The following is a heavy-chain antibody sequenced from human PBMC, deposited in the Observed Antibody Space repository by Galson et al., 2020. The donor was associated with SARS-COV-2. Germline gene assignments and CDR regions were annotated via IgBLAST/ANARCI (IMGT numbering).Heavy chain of an antibody. D-gene: IGHD3-22*01. CDR3: ARANGEGTMIVVVTHLDY. V-gene: IGHV4-31*03. Sequence: ETSETLSLTCTVSGGSISSGGYYWSWIRQHPGKGLEWIGYIYYSGSTYYNPSLKSRVTISVDTSKNQFSLKLSSVTAADTAVYYCARANGEGTMIVVVTHLDYWGQGTLVTVSS. J-gene: IGHJ4*02. CDR1: GGSISSGGYY. CDR2: IYYSGST.